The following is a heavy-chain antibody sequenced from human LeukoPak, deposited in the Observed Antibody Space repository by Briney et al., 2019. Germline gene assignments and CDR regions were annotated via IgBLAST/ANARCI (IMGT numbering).Heavy chain of an antibody. CDR1: GYRLRNHG. Sequence: GASVKVSCKASGYRLRNHGISWVRQAPGQGLEWVGWIAADSGDIHGYTHYAEKLQGRVSMTTDTSTDTAYMDLRSLTSDDTAVYYCARGSSPYNWYFDLWGRGTLITVSS. J-gene: IGHJ2*01. D-gene: IGHD4-11*01. V-gene: IGHV1-18*01. CDR3: ARGSSPYNWYFDL. CDR2: IAADSGDIHGYT.